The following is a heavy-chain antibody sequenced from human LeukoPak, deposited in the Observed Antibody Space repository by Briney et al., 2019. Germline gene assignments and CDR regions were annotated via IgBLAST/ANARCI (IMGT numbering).Heavy chain of an antibody. CDR1: GFTFSSYA. D-gene: IGHD6-13*01. CDR3: ARGGAAAGTDY. V-gene: IGHV3-23*01. CDR2: INGRGGST. J-gene: IGHJ4*01. Sequence: GGSLRLSCAASGFTFSSYAMSWVRQAPGKGLEWVSAINGRGGSTYYADSVKGRFTISRDNSKNTLYLQMNSLRAEDAAVYYCARGGAAAGTDYWGHGTLVTVSS.